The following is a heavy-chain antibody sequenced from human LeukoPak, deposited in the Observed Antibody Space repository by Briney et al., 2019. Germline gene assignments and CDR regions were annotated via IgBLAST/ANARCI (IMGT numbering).Heavy chain of an antibody. D-gene: IGHD6-13*01. CDR2: IYSGGST. Sequence: GGSLRLSCAASGFTVSSNYMSWVRQAPGKGLEWVSVIYSGGSTYYADSVKGRFTISRGNSKNTLYLQMNSLRAEDTAVYYCARDIGVAAAGRSSDYWGQGTLVTVSS. CDR1: GFTVSSNY. CDR3: ARDIGVAAAGRSSDY. J-gene: IGHJ4*02. V-gene: IGHV3-53*01.